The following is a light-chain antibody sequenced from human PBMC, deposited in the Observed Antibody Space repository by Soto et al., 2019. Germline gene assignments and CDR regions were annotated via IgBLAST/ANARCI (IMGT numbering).Light chain of an antibody. Sequence: QSVLTQPTSVSGSPGQSITISCTGNSNDIGTYDYVSWYQQHPGRAPRLLIHGVRNRPSGISSRFSASKSGLTASLTISGLQPEDEAEYYCSSYRGSSTPYVFGTGTKVTVL. CDR3: SSYRGSSTPYV. J-gene: IGLJ1*01. CDR2: GVR. CDR1: SNDIGTYDY. V-gene: IGLV2-14*01.